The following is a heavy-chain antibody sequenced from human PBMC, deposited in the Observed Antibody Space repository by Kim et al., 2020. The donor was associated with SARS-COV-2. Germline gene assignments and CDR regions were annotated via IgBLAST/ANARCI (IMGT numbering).Heavy chain of an antibody. J-gene: IGHJ4*02. Sequence: YCADSVKVRFTISRDNSKTTLYRQMNSLRAEDTAVYYCARDDPDLGGFDYWGQGTLVTVSS. V-gene: IGHV3-53*01. D-gene: IGHD3-16*01. CDR3: ARDDPDLGGFDY.